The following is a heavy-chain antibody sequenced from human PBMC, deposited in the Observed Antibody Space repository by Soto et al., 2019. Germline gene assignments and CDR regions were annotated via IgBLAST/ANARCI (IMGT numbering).Heavy chain of an antibody. V-gene: IGHV3-33*01. Sequence: GGSLRLSCAASGFTFSSYGMHWVRQAPGKGLEWVAVIWYDGSNKYYADSVKGRFTISRDNSKNTLYLQMNSLRAEDTAVYYCAGDPSGSGWYGGGYWGQGTLVTVSS. J-gene: IGHJ4*02. CDR2: IWYDGSNK. CDR3: AGDPSGSGWYGGGY. D-gene: IGHD6-19*01. CDR1: GFTFSSYG.